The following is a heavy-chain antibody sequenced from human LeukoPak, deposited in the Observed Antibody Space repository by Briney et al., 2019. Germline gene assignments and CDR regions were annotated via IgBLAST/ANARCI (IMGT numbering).Heavy chain of an antibody. CDR3: ARAGEYYYGSGSYQAGPFDY. CDR1: GGSISSGGYS. V-gene: IGHV4-30-2*01. J-gene: IGHJ4*02. Sequence: TLSLTCAVSGGSISSGGYSWSWIRQPPGKGLEWIGYIYHSGSTYYNPSLKSRVTISVDRSKNQFPLKLSSVTAADTAVYYCARAGEYYYGSGSYQAGPFDYWGQGTLVTVSS. CDR2: IYHSGST. D-gene: IGHD3-10*01.